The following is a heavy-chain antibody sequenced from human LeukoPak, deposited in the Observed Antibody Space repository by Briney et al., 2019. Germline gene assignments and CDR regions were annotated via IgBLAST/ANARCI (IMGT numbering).Heavy chain of an antibody. V-gene: IGHV3-48*04. CDR2: ISSSSSTI. J-gene: IGHJ3*02. D-gene: IGHD3-16*01. CDR3: ARDRAVGVMIAFDI. Sequence: GGSLGLSCVASGITVSSNDMSWVRQAPGKGLEWVSYISSSSSTIYYADSVKGRFTISRDNAKNSLYLQMNSLRAEDTAVYYCARDRAVGVMIAFDIWGQGTTVTVSS. CDR1: GITVSSND.